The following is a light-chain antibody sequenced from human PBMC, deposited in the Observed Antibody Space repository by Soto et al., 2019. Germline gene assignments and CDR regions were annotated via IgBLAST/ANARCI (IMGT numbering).Light chain of an antibody. CDR2: EVS. Sequence: QSVLTQPPSASGSPGQSVTISCTGTSSDVGGDNYVSWYQQHPGKAPKFMIYEVSKRPSGVPDRFSGSKSGNTASLTVSGLQAEDEADYYCSSYAGSNNLVFGGGTQLTVL. V-gene: IGLV2-8*01. CDR1: SSDVGGDNY. CDR3: SSYAGSNNLV. J-gene: IGLJ2*01.